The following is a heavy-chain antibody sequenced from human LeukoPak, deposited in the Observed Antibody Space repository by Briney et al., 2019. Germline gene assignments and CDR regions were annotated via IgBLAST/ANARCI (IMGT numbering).Heavy chain of an antibody. Sequence: GESLKISCKGSGYSFTSYWIGWVRQMPGKGLEWMGIIYPGDSDTRYSPSFQGQVTISADKSISTAYLQWSSLKASDTAMYYCARFGGYCTNGVCYTSHILDYWGQGTLVTVSS. V-gene: IGHV5-51*01. CDR1: GYSFTSYW. J-gene: IGHJ4*02. D-gene: IGHD2-8*01. CDR3: ARFGGYCTNGVCYTSHILDY. CDR2: IYPGDSDT.